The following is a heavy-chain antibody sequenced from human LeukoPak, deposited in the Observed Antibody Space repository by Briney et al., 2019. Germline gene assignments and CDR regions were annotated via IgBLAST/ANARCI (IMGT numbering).Heavy chain of an antibody. J-gene: IGHJ6*03. CDR3: ARDPPEAVAGPYYYYMDV. D-gene: IGHD6-19*01. V-gene: IGHV3-23*01. Sequence: GGSLRLSCAASGFTVRSNYMSWVRQAPGKGLEWVSAISGSGGSTYYADSVKGRFTISRDNSKNTLYLQMGSLRAEDMAVYYCARDPPEAVAGPYYYYMDVWGKGTTVTVSS. CDR1: GFTVRSNY. CDR2: ISGSGGST.